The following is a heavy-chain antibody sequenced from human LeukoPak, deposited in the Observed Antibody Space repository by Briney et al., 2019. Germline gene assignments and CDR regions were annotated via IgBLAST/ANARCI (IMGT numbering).Heavy chain of an antibody. V-gene: IGHV1-69*05. CDR1: GGTFSSYA. Sequence: SVKVSCKASGGTFSSYAISWVRQAPGQGLEWMGGIIPIFGTANYAQKFQGRVTITTDESTSTAYMELSSLRSEDTAVYYCAGGGRVVAGWIDAFDIWGQGTMVTVSS. D-gene: IGHD2-15*01. CDR2: IIPIFGTA. CDR3: AGGGRVVAGWIDAFDI. J-gene: IGHJ3*02.